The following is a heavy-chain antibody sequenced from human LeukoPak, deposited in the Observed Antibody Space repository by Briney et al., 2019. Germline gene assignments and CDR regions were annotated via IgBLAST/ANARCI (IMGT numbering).Heavy chain of an antibody. J-gene: IGHJ3*02. D-gene: IGHD2-15*01. CDR1: GFTFSSYG. V-gene: IGHV3-23*01. CDR2: ISGGGGSP. CDR3: AKDRRTLDAFDI. Sequence: GGSLRLSCAASGFTFSSYGMSWVRQAPGKGLEWVSGISGGGGSPYYADPVKGRFTISRDNSKTTVYLQMNSLRAEDTAVYYCAKDRRTLDAFDIWGQGTMVTVSS.